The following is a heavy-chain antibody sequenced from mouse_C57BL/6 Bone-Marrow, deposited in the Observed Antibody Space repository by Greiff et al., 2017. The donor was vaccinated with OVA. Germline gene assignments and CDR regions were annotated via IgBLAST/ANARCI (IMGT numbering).Heavy chain of an antibody. CDR1: GYTFTSYT. V-gene: IGHV1-4*01. Sequence: VQLQQSGAELARPGASVKMSCKASGYTFTSYTMHWVKQRPGQGLEWIGYINPSSGYTKYNQKFKDKATLTADKSSSTAYMQLSSLTSEDSAVYYCAAIYYDYDGFAYWGQGSLVTVSA. CDR2: INPSSGYT. CDR3: AAIYYDYDGFAY. D-gene: IGHD2-4*01. J-gene: IGHJ3*01.